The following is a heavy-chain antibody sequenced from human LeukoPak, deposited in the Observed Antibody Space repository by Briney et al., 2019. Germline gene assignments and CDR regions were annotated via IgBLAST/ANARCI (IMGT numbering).Heavy chain of an antibody. V-gene: IGHV4-4*02. CDR1: GGSISSSNW. CDR3: ARDYRTTVVNYFDY. Sequence: SETLSLTCAVSGGSISSSNWWSWVRPPPGKGLEWIGEIYHSGSTNYNPSLKSRVTISVDKSKNQFSLKLSSVTAADTAVYYCARDYRTTVVNYFDYWGQGTLVTVSS. CDR2: IYHSGST. D-gene: IGHD4-23*01. J-gene: IGHJ4*02.